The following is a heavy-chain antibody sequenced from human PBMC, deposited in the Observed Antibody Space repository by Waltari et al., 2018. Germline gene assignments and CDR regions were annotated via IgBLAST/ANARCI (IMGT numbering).Heavy chain of an antibody. D-gene: IGHD6-19*01. V-gene: IGHV3-21*01. J-gene: IGHJ4*02. CDR3: ARDGMVVAGTNY. Sequence: LQLQESGPGLVKPSETLSLTCTVSGGSISSRSYSWCWIRQAPGKGLEWVSSISSSGSYKYYADSVRGRFTISRDNAKNSLYLQMNSLRAEDTAVYYCARDGMVVAGTNYWGQGTLVTVSS. CDR2: ISSSGSYK. CDR1: GGSISSRSYS.